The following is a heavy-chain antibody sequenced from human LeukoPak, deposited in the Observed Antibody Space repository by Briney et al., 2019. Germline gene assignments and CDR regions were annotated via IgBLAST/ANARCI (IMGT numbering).Heavy chain of an antibody. CDR2: FDPEDDEI. CDR3: ATAGYNWNDFDF. J-gene: IGHJ4*02. CDR1: GYTLAELS. D-gene: IGHD1-20*01. V-gene: IGHV1-24*01. Sequence: ASVKVSCKVSGYTLAELSMHWVRQGHGEGLEWMGGFDPEDDEIIYARKFQGRISMTEDSSTGTAYMELSSLRSDDTAVYYCATAGYNWNDFDFWGQGTLVTVSS.